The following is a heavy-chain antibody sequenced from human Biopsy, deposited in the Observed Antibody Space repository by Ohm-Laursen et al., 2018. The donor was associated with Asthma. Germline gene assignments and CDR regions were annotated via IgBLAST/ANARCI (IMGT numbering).Heavy chain of an antibody. V-gene: IGHV2-5*01. CDR3: ARALRRVSFSYFDN. D-gene: IGHD5/OR15-5a*01. CDR2: AYWNEAK. J-gene: IGHJ4*01. CDR1: GFSLKNGGVG. Sequence: TQTLTLTFTLSGFSLKNGGVGVGWIRQPPGKAPEWLALAYWNEAKHYSPSLKSRLTITKDTSRNQVVLAMTNMDTVDTATYFCARALRRVSFSYFDNWGLGTLVSVSS.